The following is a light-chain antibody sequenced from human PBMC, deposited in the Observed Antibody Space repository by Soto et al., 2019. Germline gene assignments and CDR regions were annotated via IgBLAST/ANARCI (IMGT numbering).Light chain of an antibody. CDR3: SSYAGTNIDVV. CDR1: SNDVGGYVY. V-gene: IGLV2-8*01. J-gene: IGLJ2*01. CDR2: EVN. Sequence: QSVLTQPPSASGSPGQSVTISCTGTSNDVGGYVYVSWYQQYPGKAPKLMIYEVNKRASGVPDRFSGSKSGNTASLTVSGLQAEHEADYYCSSYAGTNIDVVFGGGTKLTVL.